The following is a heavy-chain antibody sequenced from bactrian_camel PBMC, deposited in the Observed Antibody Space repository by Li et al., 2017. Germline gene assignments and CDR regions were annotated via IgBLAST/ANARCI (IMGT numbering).Heavy chain of an antibody. J-gene: IGHJ4*01. CDR1: GFTFRTTY. Sequence: HVQLVESGGGLVQPGGSLRLSCLASGFTFRTTYMHWFRQAPGKGLEYVASGCSDEGVTYYADSVRGRFAISRDNAKNTLYLQMNNLKTEDTAVYYCAKGGRLTSVSDLAAGITYRGQGTQVTVS. D-gene: IGHD3*01. CDR2: GCSDEGVT. V-gene: IGHV3S6*01. CDR3: AKGGRLTSVSDLAAGITY.